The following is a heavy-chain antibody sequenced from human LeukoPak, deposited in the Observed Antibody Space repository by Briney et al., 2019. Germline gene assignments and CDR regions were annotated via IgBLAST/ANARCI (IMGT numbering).Heavy chain of an antibody. CDR3: ARVRSCSGGSCYAKRFDP. CDR1: GFTFDDYG. D-gene: IGHD2-15*01. Sequence: HPGGSLRLSCAASGFTFDDYGMSWVRQAPGKGLEWVSYISSSSSTIYYADSVKGRFTISRDNAKNSLYLQMNSLRAEDTAVYYCARVRSCSGGSCYAKRFDPWGQGTLVTVSS. CDR2: ISSSSSTI. J-gene: IGHJ5*02. V-gene: IGHV3-48*01.